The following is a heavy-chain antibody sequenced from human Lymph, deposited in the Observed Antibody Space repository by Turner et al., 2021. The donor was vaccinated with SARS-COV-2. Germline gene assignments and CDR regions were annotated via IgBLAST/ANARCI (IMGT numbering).Heavy chain of an antibody. CDR3: ARQTVNNWVDP. CDR2: IFYRGST. V-gene: IGHV4-59*01. Sequence: QVQLQESGPRLVKPLETLSLTCTVSGGSMNNNYWSWIRRPPGKRLEWIGFIFYRGSTNYNPSRKSRVTISVDTSENQFSLKLTSVTAADTAIYYCARQTVNNWVDPWGQGTLVTVSS. D-gene: IGHD2-21*02. J-gene: IGHJ5*02. CDR1: GGSMNNNY.